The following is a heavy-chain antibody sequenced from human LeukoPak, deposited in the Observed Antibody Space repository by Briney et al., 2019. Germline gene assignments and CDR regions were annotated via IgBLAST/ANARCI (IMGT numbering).Heavy chain of an antibody. CDR2: ILPDGRDT. CDR3: SGRYGPGPV. V-gene: IGHV1-2*02. CDR1: GYTFAAHH. Sequence: ASVKVSCKAPGYTFAAHHIHWVRQAPGQGLEWMGWILPDGRDTKYSQKFRDRMTLTTDTSTNTAYMELSRLTPDDTAVYYCSGRYGPGPVWGQGTLISAS. J-gene: IGHJ4*02. D-gene: IGHD3-10*01.